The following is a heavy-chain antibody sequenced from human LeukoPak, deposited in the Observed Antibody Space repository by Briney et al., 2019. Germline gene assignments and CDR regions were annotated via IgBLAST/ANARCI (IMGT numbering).Heavy chain of an antibody. CDR1: GGSFSGYY. V-gene: IGHV4-34*01. CDR2: INHSGST. CDR3: ARQYYDILTGYRSASDY. J-gene: IGHJ4*02. Sequence: SETLSLTCAVYGGSFSGYYWSWIRQPPGKGLEWIGEINHSGSTNYNPSLKSRVTISVDTSKNQCSLKLSSVTAADTAVYYCARQYYDILTGYRSASDYWGQGTLVTVSS. D-gene: IGHD3-9*01.